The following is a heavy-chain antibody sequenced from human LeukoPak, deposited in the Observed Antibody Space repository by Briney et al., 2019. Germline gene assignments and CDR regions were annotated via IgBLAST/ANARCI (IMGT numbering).Heavy chain of an antibody. CDR2: IYTSGST. Sequence: SETLSLTCTVSGGSISSYYWSWNRQPAGKGLEWIGRIYTSGSTNYNPSLKSRVTMSVDTSKNQFSLKLSSVTAADTAVYYCATNHCSSTSCDNYYYYYYMDVWGKGTTVTVSS. CDR3: ATNHCSSTSCDNYYYYYYMDV. J-gene: IGHJ6*03. V-gene: IGHV4-4*07. CDR1: GGSISSYY. D-gene: IGHD2-2*02.